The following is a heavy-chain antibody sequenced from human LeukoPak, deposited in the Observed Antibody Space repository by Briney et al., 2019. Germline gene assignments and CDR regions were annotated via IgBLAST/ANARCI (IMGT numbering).Heavy chain of an antibody. V-gene: IGHV3-20*04. CDR1: GFMFDDYG. CDR2: INWNGGRT. D-gene: IGHD3-10*01. J-gene: IGHJ4*02. Sequence: GGSLRLSCAAFGFMFDDYGMSWVRQAPGKGLEWVSGINWNGGRTGYADSVKGRFTISRDNAKNSLYLQMNSLRAEDTALYYCARDYNFYFDSWGQGTLVTVSS. CDR3: ARDYNFYFDS.